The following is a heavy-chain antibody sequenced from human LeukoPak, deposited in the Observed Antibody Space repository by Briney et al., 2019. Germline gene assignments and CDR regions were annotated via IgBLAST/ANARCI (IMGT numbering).Heavy chain of an antibody. Sequence: SETLSLTCAVYGGSFSGYYWSWIRQPPGKGLEWIGEINHSGSTNYNPSLKSRVTISVDTSKNQFSLKLSSVTAADTAVYYCARGRVVDYWGQGTLVTVSS. CDR1: GGSFSGYY. CDR2: INHSGST. J-gene: IGHJ4*02. CDR3: ARGRVVDY. D-gene: IGHD6-6*01. V-gene: IGHV4-34*01.